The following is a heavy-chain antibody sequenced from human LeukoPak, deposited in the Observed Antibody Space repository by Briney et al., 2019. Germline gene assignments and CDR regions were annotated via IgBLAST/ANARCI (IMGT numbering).Heavy chain of an antibody. Sequence: GASVKVSCKASGYTFTGYYMHWVRQAPGQGLEWMGWINPNSGGTNYAQKFQGRVTMTRDTSISTAYMELSRLRSEDAAVYYCARDHYSNSLGNLGYWGQGTLVTVSS. D-gene: IGHD4-11*01. CDR2: INPNSGGT. CDR3: ARDHYSNSLGNLGY. CDR1: GYTFTGYY. J-gene: IGHJ4*02. V-gene: IGHV1-2*02.